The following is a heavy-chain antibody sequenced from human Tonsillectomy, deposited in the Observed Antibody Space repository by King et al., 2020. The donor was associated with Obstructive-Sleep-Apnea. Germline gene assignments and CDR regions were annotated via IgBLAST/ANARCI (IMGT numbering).Heavy chain of an antibody. D-gene: IGHD1-26*01. Sequence: QLQESGPGLVKPSETLSLTCTVSGGSISSYYWSWIRQPPGKGLEWIGYIYYSGSTNYNPSLKSRVTISVDTSKNQFSLKLSSVTAADTAVYYCARHELENGWELPSNWFDPWGQGTLVTVSS. CDR1: GGSISSYY. J-gene: IGHJ5*02. CDR3: ARHELENGWELPSNWFDP. V-gene: IGHV4-59*08. CDR2: IYYSGST.